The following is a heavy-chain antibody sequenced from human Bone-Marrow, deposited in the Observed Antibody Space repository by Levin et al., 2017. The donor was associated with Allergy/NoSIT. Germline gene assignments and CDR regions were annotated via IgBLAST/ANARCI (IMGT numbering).Heavy chain of an antibody. Sequence: GESLKISCVASGFNFSNYGIQWVRQAPGKGLEWVSVISYDGTNRYYADSVNGRFIISRDTFKKTVYLEMNTLRAADTAVYYCAKDSSVRVYCGGDCYPDYWGQGTLVTVSP. D-gene: IGHD2-21*02. J-gene: IGHJ4*02. CDR3: AKDSSVRVYCGGDCYPDY. V-gene: IGHV3-30*18. CDR1: GFNFSNYG. CDR2: ISYDGTNR.